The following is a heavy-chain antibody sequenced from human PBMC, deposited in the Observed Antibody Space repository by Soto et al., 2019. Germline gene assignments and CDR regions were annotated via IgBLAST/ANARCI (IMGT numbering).Heavy chain of an antibody. V-gene: IGHV1-3*01. CDR1: GYTFTSYA. J-gene: IGHJ3*02. D-gene: IGHD3-3*01. CDR2: INAGNGNT. CDR3: ARKTGPIRFLEWPGSDAFDI. Sequence: QVQLVQSGAEVKKPGASVKVSCKASGYTFTSYAMHWVRQAPGQRLEWMGWINAGNGNTKYSQKFQGRVTNTRDTSASTPYMGLSSRRSEATAVYYCARKTGPIRFLEWPGSDAFDIWGQGTMVTVSS.